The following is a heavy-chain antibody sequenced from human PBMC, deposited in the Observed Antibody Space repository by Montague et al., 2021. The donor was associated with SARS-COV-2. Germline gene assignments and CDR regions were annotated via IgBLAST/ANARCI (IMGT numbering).Heavy chain of an antibody. CDR2: IDKSGTT. D-gene: IGHD3-16*01. CDR3: ARDLGGSDV. J-gene: IGHJ6*02. V-gene: IGHV4-34*09. Sequence: IDKSGTTQYNPSLKSRVRLSVDTSKNQFSLNLRSATAADTALYYCARDLGGSDVGGQGTTVIVS.